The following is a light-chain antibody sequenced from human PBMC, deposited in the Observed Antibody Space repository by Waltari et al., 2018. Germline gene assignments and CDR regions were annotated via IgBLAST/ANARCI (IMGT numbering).Light chain of an antibody. V-gene: IGKV1-5*03. CDR3: QQYNEYPWT. J-gene: IGKJ1*01. CDR2: RAS. Sequence: DYEMTQSPSTLSASVGDRVTITCRSSENALRYLAWYQQRPGKAPKLLIYRASTLESGVSSRFSGTGSGTEFTLTINTLQPDDVATYYCQQYNEYPWTFGQGTKVEIK. CDR1: ENALRY.